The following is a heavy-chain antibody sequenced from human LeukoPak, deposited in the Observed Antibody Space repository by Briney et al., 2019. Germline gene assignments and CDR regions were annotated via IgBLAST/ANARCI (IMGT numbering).Heavy chain of an antibody. V-gene: IGHV3-74*01. CDR2: INPGGSST. CDR3: ARSNQADDY. Sequence: PGGSLRLSCAASGFTFSSYWMHWVRQVPGKGLVWVSRINPGGSSTAYADSVKGRFPISRDNAENTLYLQMDSLRAEDTAVYYCARSNQADDYWGQGTLVTVSS. D-gene: IGHD1-14*01. CDR1: GFTFSSYW. J-gene: IGHJ4*02.